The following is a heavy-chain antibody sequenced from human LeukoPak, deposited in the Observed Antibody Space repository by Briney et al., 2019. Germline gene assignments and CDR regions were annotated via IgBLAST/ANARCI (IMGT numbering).Heavy chain of an antibody. V-gene: IGHV1-69*02. J-gene: IGHJ4*02. CDR2: IIPILGIA. D-gene: IGHD5-18*01. Sequence: AASVKVSCKASGGTFSSYTISWVRQAPGQGLEWMGRIIPILGIANYAQKFQGRVTITADKSTSTAYMELSSLRSEDTAVYYCATASARYSYGALEYWGQGTLVTVSS. CDR1: GGTFSSYT. CDR3: ATASARYSYGALEY.